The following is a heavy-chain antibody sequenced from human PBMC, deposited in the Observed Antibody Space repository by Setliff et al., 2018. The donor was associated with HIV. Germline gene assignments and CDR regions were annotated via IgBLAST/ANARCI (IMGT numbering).Heavy chain of an antibody. Sequence: PGGSLRLSCAASGFTFSNYEMSWVRQAPGKGLEWVSYISRREDMIRYSESVKGRFTISRDNAKNSLYLQMDSLRAEDTAVYYCARDMTYHFGAGSYLSTNQHDYWGQGTLVTVSS. CDR2: ISRREDMI. CDR1: GFTFSNYE. D-gene: IGHD3-10*01. J-gene: IGHJ4*02. V-gene: IGHV3-48*03. CDR3: ARDMTYHFGAGSYLSTNQHDY.